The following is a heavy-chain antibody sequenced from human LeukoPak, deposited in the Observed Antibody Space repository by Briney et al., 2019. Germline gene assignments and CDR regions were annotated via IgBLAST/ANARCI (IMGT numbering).Heavy chain of an antibody. V-gene: IGHV3-74*01. Sequence: GGSLRLSCAASGFTFSDYWMHWVRQVPGKGLVWVSRINTDGSMTHYADSVKGRFTVSRDNAKNTLYLQMNSLRAEDTAVYYCARNTVSGYPWDYYYGMDVWGQGTTVTVSS. J-gene: IGHJ6*02. CDR3: ARNTVSGYPWDYYYGMDV. CDR1: GFTFSDYW. D-gene: IGHD3-9*01. CDR2: INTDGSMT.